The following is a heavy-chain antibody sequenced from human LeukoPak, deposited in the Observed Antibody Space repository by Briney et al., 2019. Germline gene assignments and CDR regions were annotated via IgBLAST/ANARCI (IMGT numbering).Heavy chain of an antibody. D-gene: IGHD6-13*01. Sequence: GGSLRLSCAASGFTFSGSAMHCVRQASGKGLEWVGRIRSKAYSYATAYAASVKGRFTISRDDSKNTAYLQMNSLKTEDTAVYYCTRHRGGAAAGKRYYGMDVWGQGTTVTVSS. V-gene: IGHV3-73*01. CDR1: GFTFSGSA. CDR2: IRSKAYSYAT. CDR3: TRHRGGAAAGKRYYGMDV. J-gene: IGHJ6*02.